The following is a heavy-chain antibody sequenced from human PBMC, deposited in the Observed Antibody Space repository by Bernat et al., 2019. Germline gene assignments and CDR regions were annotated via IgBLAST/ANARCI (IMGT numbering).Heavy chain of an antibody. V-gene: IGHV1-69-2*01. CDR1: GYTFTDYY. CDR3: ATGGSYYDSSGYYSGSWCDP. CDR2: VDPEDGET. Sequence: EVQLVQSGAEVKKPGATVKISCKVSGYTFTDYYMHWVQQAPGKGLEWMGLVDPEDGETIYAEKFQGRVTITADTSTDTAYMELSSLRSEDTAVYYCATGGSYYDSSGYYSGSWCDPWGQGTLVTVSS. J-gene: IGHJ5*02. D-gene: IGHD3-22*01.